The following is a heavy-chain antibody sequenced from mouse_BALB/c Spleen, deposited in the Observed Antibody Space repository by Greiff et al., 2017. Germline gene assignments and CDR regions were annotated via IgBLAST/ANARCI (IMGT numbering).Heavy chain of an antibody. CDR3: ARQDYGYWYFDV. V-gene: IGHV5-12-1*01. CDR2: ISSGGGST. Sequence: EVQLVESGGGLVKPGGSLKLSCAASGFTFSSYAMSWVRQTPEKRLEWVASISSGGGSTYYPDTVKGRFTISRDNAKNTLYLQMSSLKSEDTAMYYCARQDYGYWYFDVWGAGTTVTVSS. D-gene: IGHD1-1*01. CDR1: GFTFSSYA. J-gene: IGHJ1*01.